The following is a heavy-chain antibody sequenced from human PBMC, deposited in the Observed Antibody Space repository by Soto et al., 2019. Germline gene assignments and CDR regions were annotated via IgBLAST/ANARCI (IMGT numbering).Heavy chain of an antibody. J-gene: IGHJ4*02. CDR2: IYHSGST. V-gene: IGHV4-38-2*02. CDR3: ARDAAAAAVDY. CDR1: GYSISSGYY. D-gene: IGHD6-13*01. Sequence: ETLSLTCAVSGYSISSGYYWGWIRQPPGKGLEWIGSIYHSGSTYSNPSLKSRVTISVDTSKNQFSLKLSSVTAADTAVYYCARDAAAAAVDYWGQGTLVTVSS.